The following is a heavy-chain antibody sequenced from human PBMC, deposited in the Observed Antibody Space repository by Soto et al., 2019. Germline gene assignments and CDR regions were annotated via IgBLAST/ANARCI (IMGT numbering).Heavy chain of an antibody. V-gene: IGHV3-74*01. D-gene: IGHD5-12*01. Sequence: GGSLRLSCAASGFAFGTSWMHWVRQAPGKGLVWVSRVNHDGRSTAYADSVKGRFTISRDNAKNTLYLQMNSLRVEDTAVYYCAQGQGGYSDSWHENWGQGTLVTVSS. CDR3: AQGQGGYSDSWHEN. J-gene: IGHJ4*02. CDR1: GFAFGTSW. CDR2: VNHDGRST.